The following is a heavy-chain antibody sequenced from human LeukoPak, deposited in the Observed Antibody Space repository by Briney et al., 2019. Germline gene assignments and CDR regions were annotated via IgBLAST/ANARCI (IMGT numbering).Heavy chain of an antibody. J-gene: IGHJ4*02. CDR2: ISHYT. CDR1: GYNFRNHG. V-gene: IGHV1-18*01. CDR3: VRMRVPSDDVDFDY. Sequence: ASVKVSCKASGYNFRNHGITWVRQAPGQGLEWMGWISHYTNYPQKFQGRVTMTTDTSTSTAYMELRCLRSDDTAMYYCVRMRVPSDDVDFDYWGQGILVTVSS. D-gene: IGHD1-1*01.